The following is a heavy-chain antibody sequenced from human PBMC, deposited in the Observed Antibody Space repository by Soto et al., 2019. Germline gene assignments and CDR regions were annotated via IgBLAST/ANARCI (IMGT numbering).Heavy chain of an antibody. D-gene: IGHD3-10*01. V-gene: IGHV6-1*01. Sequence: SQTLSLTCAISGDSVSSNSAAWNWIRQSPSRGLEWLGRTYYRSKWYNDYAVSVKSRITINPDTSKNQFSLQLNSVTPEDTAVYYCARDRVLLWFGESPANYYYGMDVWGQGTTVTVPS. CDR1: GDSVSSNSAA. CDR3: ARDRVLLWFGESPANYYYGMDV. J-gene: IGHJ6*02. CDR2: TYYRSKWYN.